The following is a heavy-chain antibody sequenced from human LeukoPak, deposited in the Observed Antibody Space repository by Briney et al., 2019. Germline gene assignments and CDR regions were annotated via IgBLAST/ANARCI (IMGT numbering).Heavy chain of an antibody. V-gene: IGHV3-33*06. CDR1: GFTFSSYG. J-gene: IGHJ4*02. CDR2: IWYDGSNK. Sequence: PGGSLRLSCAASGFTFSSYGMHWARQAPGKGLEWVAVIWYDGSNKYYVDSVKGRFTISRDNSKNTLYLQMNSLRAEDTAVYYCAKDFGTIAYWGQGTLVTVSS. CDR3: AKDFGTIAY. D-gene: IGHD1-1*01.